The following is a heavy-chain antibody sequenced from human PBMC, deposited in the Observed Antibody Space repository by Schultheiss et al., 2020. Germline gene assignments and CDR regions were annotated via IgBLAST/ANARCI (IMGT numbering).Heavy chain of an antibody. J-gene: IGHJ6*02. D-gene: IGHD2-21*02. CDR3: ARVGGDTKTYYYYGMDV. CDR2: ISYDGSNK. V-gene: IGHV3-30-3*01. Sequence: GGSLRLSCAASGFTFSSYAMHWVRQAPGKGLEWVAVISYDGSNKYYADSVKGRFTISRDNSKNTLYLQMNSLRAEDTAVYYCARVGGDTKTYYYYGMDVWGQGTTVTVSS. CDR1: GFTFSSYA.